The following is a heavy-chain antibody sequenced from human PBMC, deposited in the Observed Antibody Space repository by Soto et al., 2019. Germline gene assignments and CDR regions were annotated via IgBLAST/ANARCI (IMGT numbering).Heavy chain of an antibody. D-gene: IGHD2-2*01. CDR2: IRSKANSYAT. J-gene: IGHJ4*02. CDR1: GFTFSGSA. CDR3: TRLHTYACDY. V-gene: IGHV3-73*01. Sequence: EVQLVESGGGLVQPGGSLKLSCAASGFTFSGSAMHWVRQASGKGLEWVGRIRSKANSYATAYAASVKGRFTISRDDSKNTAYLQMKSLKTEDTAVYYCTRLHTYACDYWGQGTLVTVSS.